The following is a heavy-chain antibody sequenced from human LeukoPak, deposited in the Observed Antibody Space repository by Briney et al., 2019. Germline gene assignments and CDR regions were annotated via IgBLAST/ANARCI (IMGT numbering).Heavy chain of an antibody. CDR1: GFTFSSYS. V-gene: IGHV3-21*01. J-gene: IGHJ3*02. CDR2: ISSSSSYI. CDR3: ARGNSPGDQDAFDI. D-gene: IGHD2-21*01. Sequence: GGSLRLSCAASGFTFSSYSMNWVRQAPGKGLEWVSSISSSSSYIYYADSVKGRFTISRDNAKNSLYLQMNSLRAEDTAEYYCARGNSPGDQDAFDIWGQGTMVTVSS.